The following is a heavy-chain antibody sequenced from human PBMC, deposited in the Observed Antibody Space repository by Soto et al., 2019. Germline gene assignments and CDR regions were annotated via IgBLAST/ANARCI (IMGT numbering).Heavy chain of an antibody. CDR1: GYTFTSYG. Sequence: QVQLVQSGAEVKKPGASVKVSCKASGYTFTSYGISWVRQAPGQGLEWMGWISAYNGNTNYAQKLQGRVTMTTDTSTSTAYMELRSLRSDDTAVYYCARDIRDEAWICGVVTSHWFDPWGQGTLVTVSS. CDR3: ARDIRDEAWICGVVTSHWFDP. J-gene: IGHJ5*02. CDR2: ISAYNGNT. D-gene: IGHD3-3*01. V-gene: IGHV1-18*04.